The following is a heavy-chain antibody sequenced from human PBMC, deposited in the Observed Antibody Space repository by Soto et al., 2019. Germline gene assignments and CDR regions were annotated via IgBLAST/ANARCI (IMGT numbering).Heavy chain of an antibody. CDR1: GYTFTSYG. J-gene: IGHJ3*02. CDR2: ISAYNGNT. V-gene: IGHV1-18*01. D-gene: IGHD2-2*01. Sequence: GASVKVSCKASGYTFTSYGISWVRQAPGQGLEWMGWISAYNGNTNYAQKLQGRVTMTTDTSTSTAYMELRSLRSDDTAVYYCAREIVGYCSSTSCSQDAFDIWGQGTMVTVSS. CDR3: AREIVGYCSSTSCSQDAFDI.